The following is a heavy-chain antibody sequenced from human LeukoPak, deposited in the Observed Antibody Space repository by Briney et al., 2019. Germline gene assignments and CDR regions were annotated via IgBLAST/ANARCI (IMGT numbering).Heavy chain of an antibody. J-gene: IGHJ4*02. CDR1: GGSISSGGYY. CDR3: ARDLRENYYDSSGYSDY. CDR2: IYYSGST. D-gene: IGHD3-22*01. Sequence: ASETLSLTCTVSGGSISSGGYYWSWIRQHPGKGLEWIGYIYYSGSTYYNPSLKSRVTISVDTSKNQFSLKLSSVTAADTAVYYCARDLRENYYDSSGYSDYWGQGTLVTVSS. V-gene: IGHV4-31*03.